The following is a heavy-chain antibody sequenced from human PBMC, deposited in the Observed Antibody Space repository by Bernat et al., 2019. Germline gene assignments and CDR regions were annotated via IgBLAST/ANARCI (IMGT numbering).Heavy chain of an antibody. CDR1: GFTFSSYA. V-gene: IGHV3-66*01. CDR3: ASGNYFDY. D-gene: IGHD1-26*01. J-gene: IGHJ4*02. Sequence: VQLVESGGGVVQPGRSLRLSCAASGFTFSSYAMHWVRQAPGKGLEWVSVIYSGGSTYYADSVKGRFTISRDNSKNTLYLQMNSLRAEDTAVYYCASGNYFDYWGQGTLVTVSS. CDR2: IYSGGST.